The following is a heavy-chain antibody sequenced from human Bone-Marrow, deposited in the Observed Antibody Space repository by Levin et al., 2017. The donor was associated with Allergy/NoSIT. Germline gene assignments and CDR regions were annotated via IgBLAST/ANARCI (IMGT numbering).Heavy chain of an antibody. J-gene: IGHJ4*02. CDR2: ITTGSTTI. V-gene: IGHV3-48*04. CDR1: GFTFSSYS. Sequence: GGSLRLSCAASGFTFSSYSMNWVRQAPGKGLEWVSYITTGSTTIYYGDSVKGRFTISRDNAKNSVYLQMNSLRAEDTAVYYCARGSRGGYYFDYWGQGTLVTVSS. CDR3: ARGSRGGYYFDY. D-gene: IGHD3-22*01.